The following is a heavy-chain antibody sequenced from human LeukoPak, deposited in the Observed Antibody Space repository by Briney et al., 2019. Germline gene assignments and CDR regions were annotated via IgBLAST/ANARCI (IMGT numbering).Heavy chain of an antibody. J-gene: IGHJ6*03. Sequence: GASVKVSCKASGYTFTSYDINWVRQATGQGLEWMGWMNPNSGNTGYAQKFQGRVTMTRSTSISTAYMELSSLRSEDTAVYYCARGGTYYYDSSGYYYVPRRDYYMDVWGKGTTVTVSS. CDR3: ARGGTYYYDSSGYYYVPRRDYYMDV. CDR1: GYTFTSYD. CDR2: MNPNSGNT. D-gene: IGHD3-22*01. V-gene: IGHV1-8*01.